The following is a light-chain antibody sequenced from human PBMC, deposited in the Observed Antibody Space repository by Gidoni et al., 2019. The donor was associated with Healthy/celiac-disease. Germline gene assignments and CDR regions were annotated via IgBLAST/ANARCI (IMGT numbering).Light chain of an antibody. J-gene: IGLJ3*02. CDR2: EDN. Sequence: NFMLTQPHSVSESPGKTVTISCTRSSGSIASNYVPWYQQRPGSAPTTVIYEDNQRPPGVPDRFSGSIDSSSNSASLTIYELKTEDEADYYCQSYDSSNQGVFGGGTKLTVL. V-gene: IGLV6-57*04. CDR1: SGSIASNY. CDR3: QSYDSSNQGV.